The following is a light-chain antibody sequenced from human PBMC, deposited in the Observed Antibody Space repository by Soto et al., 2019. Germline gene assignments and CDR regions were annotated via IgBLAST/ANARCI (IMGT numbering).Light chain of an antibody. Sequence: DIQMTQSPSSLSASVGDRVTVTCQASQDIRFFLNWYQQKPGKAPKLLIYDASNLETGVPSRFSGSGSGTDFTFTISSLQPEDIATYYCQQYDNFSLAFSGGTKVEIK. CDR2: DAS. J-gene: IGKJ4*01. CDR1: QDIRFF. V-gene: IGKV1-33*01. CDR3: QQYDNFSLA.